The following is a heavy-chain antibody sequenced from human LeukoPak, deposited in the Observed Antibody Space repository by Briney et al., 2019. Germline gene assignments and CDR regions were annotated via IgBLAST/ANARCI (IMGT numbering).Heavy chain of an antibody. D-gene: IGHD6-13*01. CDR3: AKDDGLASAGTSFDY. V-gene: IGHV3-23*01. CDR2: ISGSGGST. Sequence: GGSLRLSCAASGFTFSSYAMSWVRQAPGKGLEWVSAISGSGGSTYYADSVKGRFTISRDNSKNTLYLQMNSLRAEDTAVYYYAKDDGLASAGTSFDYWGQGTLVTVSS. J-gene: IGHJ4*02. CDR1: GFTFSSYA.